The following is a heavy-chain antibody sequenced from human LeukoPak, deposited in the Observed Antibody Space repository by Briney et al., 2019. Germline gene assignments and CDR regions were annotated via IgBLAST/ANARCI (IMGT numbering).Heavy chain of an antibody. J-gene: IGHJ4*02. Sequence: PSETLSLTCTVSGGSISCGDYYWSWIRQPPGKGLKWIGYIFYSGNTYYNPSLKSRVPISVDTSKNRFSLKLRSVTAADTAVYYCARIAVAEDYHFDYWGQGTLVTVSS. D-gene: IGHD6-19*01. CDR2: IFYSGNT. CDR1: GGSISCGDYY. V-gene: IGHV4-30-4*01. CDR3: ARIAVAEDYHFDY.